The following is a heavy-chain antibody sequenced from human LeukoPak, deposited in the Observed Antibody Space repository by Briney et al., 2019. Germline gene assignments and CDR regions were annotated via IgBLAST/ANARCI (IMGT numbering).Heavy chain of an antibody. CDR3: ARDIVATSSGMDV. V-gene: IGHV6-1*01. J-gene: IGHJ6*02. CDR1: GDSASSNSAA. CDR2: TYYRSKWYI. Sequence: SQTLSLTCAISGDSASSNSAAWNWIRQSPSRGLEWLGRTYYRSKWYIDYALSVKSRIIINPDTPKNQISLQLTSVTPEDTAVYYCARDIVATSSGMDVWGQGTTVTVSS. D-gene: IGHD5-12*01.